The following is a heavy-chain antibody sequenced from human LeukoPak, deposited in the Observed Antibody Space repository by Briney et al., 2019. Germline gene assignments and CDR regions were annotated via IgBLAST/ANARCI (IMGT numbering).Heavy chain of an antibody. CDR2: IYYSGST. D-gene: IGHD3-3*01. J-gene: IGHJ5*02. V-gene: IGHV4-39*01. Sequence: PSETLSLTCTVSGGSISSSSYYWGWIRQPPGKGLEGIGSIYYSGSTYYNPSLNSRVTISVDTSKNQFSLKLSSVTAADTAVYYCARLYYDFWSGPAYNWFDPWGQGTLVTVSS. CDR3: ARLYYDFWSGPAYNWFDP. CDR1: GGSISSSSYY.